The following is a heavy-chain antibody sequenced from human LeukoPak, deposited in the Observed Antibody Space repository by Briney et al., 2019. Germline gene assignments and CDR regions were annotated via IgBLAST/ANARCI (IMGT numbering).Heavy chain of an antibody. J-gene: IGHJ4*02. CDR1: GFTFSSYA. V-gene: IGHV3-23*01. D-gene: IGHD2-2*01. CDR2: ISGSGGST. CDR3: AKVRRIVVVPAAPYF. Sequence: GGSLRLSCAASGFTFSSYAMSWVRQAPGKGLEWVSAISGSGGSTYYADSVKGRFTISRDNSKNTLYLQMNSLRAEGTAVYYCAKVRRIVVVPAAPYFWGQGTLVTVSS.